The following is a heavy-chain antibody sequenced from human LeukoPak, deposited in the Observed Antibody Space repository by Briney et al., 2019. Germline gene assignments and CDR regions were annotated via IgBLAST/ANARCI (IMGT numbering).Heavy chain of an antibody. CDR1: GFTFNNYA. V-gene: IGHV3-30*03. J-gene: IGHJ4*02. Sequence: GRSLRLSCAASGFTFNNYAMHWVRQAPGEGLEWVALISSDESNKYCADSVKGRFTISRDNSMNTLYLQMNSLRADDTAVYYCATDYSYGSGSYYNRFDNWGQGTLVTVSS. CDR2: ISSDESNK. CDR3: ATDYSYGSGSYYNRFDN. D-gene: IGHD3-10*01.